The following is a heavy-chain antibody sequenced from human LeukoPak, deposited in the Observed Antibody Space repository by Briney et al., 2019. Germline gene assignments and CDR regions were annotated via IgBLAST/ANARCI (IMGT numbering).Heavy chain of an antibody. V-gene: IGHV5-51*01. CDR1: GYTFPSYW. Sequence: HGESLKISCKGSGYTFPSYWIAWVRQMPGKGLEWMGVIYVGGSDTIYSPSFQGQVTISADKSISTAYLQWGSLKASDTAMYYCARLGYCSGGTCYKSYFDYWGQGTLVTVSS. CDR3: ARLGYCSGGTCYKSYFDY. J-gene: IGHJ4*02. CDR2: IYVGGSDT. D-gene: IGHD2-15*01.